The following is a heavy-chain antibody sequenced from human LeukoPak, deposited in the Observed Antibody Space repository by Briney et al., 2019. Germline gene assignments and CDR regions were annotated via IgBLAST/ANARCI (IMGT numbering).Heavy chain of an antibody. CDR3: ARHASLGYCSSTSCWAYYYYYMDV. D-gene: IGHD2-2*01. J-gene: IGHJ6*03. CDR1: GGSISSSSYY. Sequence: SETLSLTCTVSGGSISSSSYYWGWIRQPPGKGLEWIGSIYYSGSTYYNPSLKSRVTISVDTSKNQFSLKLSSVTAADTAVYYCARHASLGYCSSTSCWAYYYYYMDVWGKGTTVTISS. CDR2: IYYSGST. V-gene: IGHV4-39*07.